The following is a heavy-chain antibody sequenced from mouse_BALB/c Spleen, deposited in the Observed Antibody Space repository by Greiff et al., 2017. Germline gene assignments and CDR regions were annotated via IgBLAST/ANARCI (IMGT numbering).Heavy chain of an antibody. CDR1: GFNIKDTY. J-gene: IGHJ2*01. CDR3: ARCSSYPYYFDY. Sequence: VHVKQSGAELVKPGASVKLSCTASGFNIKDTYMHWVKQRPEQGLEWIGRIDPANGNTKYDPKFQGKATITADTSSNTAYLQLSSLTSEDTAVYYCARCSSYPYYFDYWGQGTTLTVSS. CDR2: IDPANGNT. D-gene: IGHD1-1*01. V-gene: IGHV14-3*02.